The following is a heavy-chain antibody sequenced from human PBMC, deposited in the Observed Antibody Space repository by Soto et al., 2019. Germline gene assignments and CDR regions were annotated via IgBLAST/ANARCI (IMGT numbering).Heavy chain of an antibody. D-gene: IGHD3-16*02. J-gene: IGHJ2*01. CDR3: ARHFFFPTKNGIRGTVTVLAILLNRSSDL. Sequence: PGKGLAWIGSIYYSGSTYYNPSLKSRVTISLDTSKNQFSLKLSSVTAADTAVFYCARHFFFPTKNGIRGTVTVLAILLNRSSDL. CDR2: IYYSGST. V-gene: IGHV4-39*01.